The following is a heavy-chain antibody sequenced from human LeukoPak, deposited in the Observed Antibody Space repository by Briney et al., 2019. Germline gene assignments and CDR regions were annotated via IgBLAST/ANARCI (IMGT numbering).Heavy chain of an antibody. CDR2: INPSGGST. J-gene: IGHJ5*02. D-gene: IGHD3-22*01. CDR1: GYTFTSYY. V-gene: IGHV1-46*01. CDR3: AREQHYYDSSGYYDH. Sequence: GASVKVSCKASGYTFTSYYMHWVRQAPGQGLEWMGIINPSGGSTSYAQKFQGRVTMTRDTSASTVYMELSSLRSEDTAVYYCAREQHYYDSSGYYDHWGQGTLVTVSS.